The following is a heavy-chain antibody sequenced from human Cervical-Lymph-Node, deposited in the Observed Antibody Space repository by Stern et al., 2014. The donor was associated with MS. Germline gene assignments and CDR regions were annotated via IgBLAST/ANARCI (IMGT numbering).Heavy chain of an antibody. Sequence: EVQLVESGGGLVKPGGSLRLSCAASGFTFSNAWMSWVRQAPGKGLEWVGRNKSKTDGWTTDYAAPVKGRFTISRDDSKNTLYLQMNSLKTEDTAVYYCTTGVYFDYWGQGTLVTVSS. CDR3: TTGVYFDY. CDR2: NKSKTDGWTT. CDR1: GFTFSNAW. J-gene: IGHJ4*02. V-gene: IGHV3-15*01.